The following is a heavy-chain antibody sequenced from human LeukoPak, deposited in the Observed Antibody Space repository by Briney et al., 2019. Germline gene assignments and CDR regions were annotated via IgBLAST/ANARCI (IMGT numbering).Heavy chain of an antibody. CDR3: ARDLGYYDSTPFDY. J-gene: IGHJ4*02. CDR2: IIPIYGTA. CDR1: GGTFSSYA. V-gene: IGHV1-69*06. D-gene: IGHD3-22*01. Sequence: ASVKVSCKASGGTFSSYAISCVRQAPGQGLEWMGRIIPIYGTANYAQKFQGRVTITADKSTSTAYMELSSLRSEDTAVYYCARDLGYYDSTPFDYWGQGTLVTVSS.